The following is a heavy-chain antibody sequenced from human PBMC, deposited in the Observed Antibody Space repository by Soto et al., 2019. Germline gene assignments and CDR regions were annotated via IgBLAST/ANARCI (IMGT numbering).Heavy chain of an antibody. Sequence: GGSLRLSCAASGFTFSSYAMHWVRQAPGKGLEWVAVISYDGSNKYYADSVKGRFTISRDNSKNTLYLQMNSLRAEDTAVYYCARAEYYDSNIDAFDIWGQGTMVTVSS. V-gene: IGHV3-30-3*01. D-gene: IGHD3-22*01. CDR2: ISYDGSNK. CDR1: GFTFSSYA. CDR3: ARAEYYDSNIDAFDI. J-gene: IGHJ3*02.